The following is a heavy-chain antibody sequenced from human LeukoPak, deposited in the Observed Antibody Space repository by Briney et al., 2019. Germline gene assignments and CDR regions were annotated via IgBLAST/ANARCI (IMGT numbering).Heavy chain of an antibody. CDR2: ISSSSYYI. J-gene: IGHJ4*02. Sequence: GGSLRLSCAASGFTFSSYTMNWVRQAPGKGVEWVSSISSSSYYIYYADSVKGRFTISRDNAKNSVYLQMNSLRDEDTAVYYCVRVGDYYDSGGYQGFDYWGQGTLVTVSS. CDR3: VRVGDYYDSGGYQGFDY. CDR1: GFTFSSYT. V-gene: IGHV3-21*01. D-gene: IGHD3-22*01.